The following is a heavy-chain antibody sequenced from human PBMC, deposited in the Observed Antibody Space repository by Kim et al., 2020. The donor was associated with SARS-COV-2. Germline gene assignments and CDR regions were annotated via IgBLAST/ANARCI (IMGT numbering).Heavy chain of an antibody. Sequence: GGSLRLSCAASGFTFSSYAINWVRHPPGKGLEWVSIIGGSGDHTYHGDSVKGRFTISRDNSKNAVHLQMNNLRAEDTAVYYCAKSRGSEGGAFNIWGQGTLVTVSS. CDR2: IGGSGDHT. D-gene: IGHD2-2*01. V-gene: IGHV3-23*01. J-gene: IGHJ3*02. CDR1: GFTFSSYA. CDR3: AKSRGSEGGAFNI.